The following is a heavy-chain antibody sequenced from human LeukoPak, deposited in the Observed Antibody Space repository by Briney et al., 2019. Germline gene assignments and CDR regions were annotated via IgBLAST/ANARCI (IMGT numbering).Heavy chain of an antibody. V-gene: IGHV4-31*11. CDR2: IYYNGNT. Sequence: SQTLSLTCAVSGDSINSNIYYWTWIRQDPGQGLEWIGYIYYNGNTYYNPSLKSRLSMSLDTSRNQFSLRLSSVTAADTAVYYCARYRDSGGRLAFDIWGQGTMATVSS. CDR3: ARYRDSGGRLAFDI. CDR1: GDSINSNIYY. D-gene: IGHD2-15*01. J-gene: IGHJ3*02.